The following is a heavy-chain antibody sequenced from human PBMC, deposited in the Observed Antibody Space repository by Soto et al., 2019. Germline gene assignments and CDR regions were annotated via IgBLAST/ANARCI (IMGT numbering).Heavy chain of an antibody. V-gene: IGHV3-48*01. CDR3: ARDPTSDIVLMVYAMHDAFDI. Sequence: EVHLVESGGGLVQPGGSLRLSCAASGFTFSTYSMNWVRQTPGKGLEWVSYISSSSSTIYYAESVKGRFTISRDNAKNSLYLQMNSLRAEDTAVYYCARDPTSDIVLMVYAMHDAFDIWGRGTAVTVSS. CDR1: GFTFSTYS. D-gene: IGHD2-8*01. CDR2: ISSSSSTI. J-gene: IGHJ3*02.